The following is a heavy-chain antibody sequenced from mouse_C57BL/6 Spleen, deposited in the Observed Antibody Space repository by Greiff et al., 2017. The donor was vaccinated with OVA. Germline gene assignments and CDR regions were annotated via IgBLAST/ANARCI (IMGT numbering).Heavy chain of an antibody. Sequence: QVQLQQSGAELARPGASVKLSCKASGYTFTSYGISWVKQRTGQGLEWIGEIYPRSGNTYYNEKFKGKATLTADKSSSTAYMELLSLTSEDSSVYFCASLFACDYDEYFDVWGTGTTVTFSS. J-gene: IGHJ1*03. V-gene: IGHV1-81*01. CDR3: ASLFACDYDEYFDV. D-gene: IGHD2-4*01. CDR1: GYTFTSYG. CDR2: IYPRSGNT.